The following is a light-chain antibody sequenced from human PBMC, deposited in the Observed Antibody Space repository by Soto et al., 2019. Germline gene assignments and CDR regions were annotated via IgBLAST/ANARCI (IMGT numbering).Light chain of an antibody. V-gene: IGKV3-15*01. CDR1: QSVSNN. Sequence: EIVMKQSPATLSVSPGERATLSCRASQSVSNNLAWYQQKPGQTPRLLIYGASTRATGIPVRFSGSGSGTEFTLTISSLQSEDFAVYYCQQYNNWPPVTFGQGTKLDIK. CDR2: GAS. J-gene: IGKJ2*01. CDR3: QQYNNWPPVT.